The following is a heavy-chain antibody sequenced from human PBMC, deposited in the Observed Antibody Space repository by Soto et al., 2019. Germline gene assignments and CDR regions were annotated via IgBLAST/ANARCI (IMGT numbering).Heavy chain of an antibody. CDR2: IWCDGSNK. CDR1: GFTFSSYG. CDR3: ARDKSSGWPRRARDY. J-gene: IGHJ4*02. V-gene: IGHV3-33*01. D-gene: IGHD6-19*01. Sequence: QVQLVESGGGVVQPGRSLRLSCAASGFTFSSYGMHWVRQAPGKGLEWVAVIWCDGSNKYYADSVKGRFTISRDNSKNTLYLQMNSLRAEDTAVYYCARDKSSGWPRRARDYWGQGALVTVST.